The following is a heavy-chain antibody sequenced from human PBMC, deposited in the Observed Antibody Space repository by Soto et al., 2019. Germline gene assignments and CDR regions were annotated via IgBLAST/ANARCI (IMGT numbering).Heavy chain of an antibody. Sequence: GGSLRLSCAASGFTFTRYSMNWVRQAPGKGLEWVSSISSTTNYIYYGDSMKGRFTISRDNAKNSLYLQMNSLRAEDTAVYYCAILSADLTSNFDYWGQGTLVTVSS. J-gene: IGHJ4*02. V-gene: IGHV3-21*06. CDR3: AILSADLTSNFDY. CDR2: ISSTTNYI. CDR1: GFTFTRYS. D-gene: IGHD2-8*02.